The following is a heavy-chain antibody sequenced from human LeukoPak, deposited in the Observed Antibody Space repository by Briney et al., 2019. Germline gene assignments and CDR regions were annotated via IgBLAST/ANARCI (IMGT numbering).Heavy chain of an antibody. CDR3: ARGDNSGWGNVYYFDY. V-gene: IGHV3-21*01. J-gene: IGHJ4*02. D-gene: IGHD6-19*01. CDR1: GFTFSSYS. Sequence: PGGSLRLSCAASGFTFSSYSMNWVRQAPGKGLEWVSSISSSSSYIYYADSVKSRFTISRDNAKNSLYLQMNSLRAEDTAVYYCARGDNSGWGNVYYFDYWGQGTLVTVSS. CDR2: ISSSSSYI.